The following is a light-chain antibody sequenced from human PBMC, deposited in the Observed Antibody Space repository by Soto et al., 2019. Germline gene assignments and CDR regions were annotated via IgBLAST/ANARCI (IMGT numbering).Light chain of an antibody. CDR2: WAS. J-gene: IGKJ3*01. CDR1: QSVLYTSNNQNY. CDR3: HQYYRTPFT. V-gene: IGKV4-1*01. Sequence: DIVMTQSPESLPVSLGERATINCKSSQSVLYTSNNQNYLAWYQQKPGQPPKLLFYWASTRESGVPARFSGSGSGTDFTLTISSLGAEDVAVYYCHQYYRTPFTFGPGTKVDIK.